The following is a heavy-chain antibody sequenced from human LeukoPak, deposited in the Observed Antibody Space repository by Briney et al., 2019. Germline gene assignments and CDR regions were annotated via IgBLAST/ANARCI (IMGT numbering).Heavy chain of an antibody. V-gene: IGHV1-2*06. D-gene: IGHD1-26*01. CDR1: GYTFTDYY. J-gene: IGHJ3*02. CDR3: ARGPVGATHAFHI. CDR2: ISPNSGGT. Sequence: ASVKVSCKASGYTFTDYYIHWVRQAPGQGLEWMGRISPNSGGTSYAQKFQGRVTMTRDTSIATAYMELSSLRSDDTAVYYCARGPVGATHAFHIWGQGTLVTVSS.